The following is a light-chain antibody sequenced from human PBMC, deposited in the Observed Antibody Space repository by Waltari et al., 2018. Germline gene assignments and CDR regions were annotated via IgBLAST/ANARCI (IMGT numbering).Light chain of an antibody. CDR1: VLTEKC. CDR3: YAAADNNRV. J-gene: IGLJ3*02. CDR2: KDP. Sequence: SYELTQPSSVSVSPGQTARVTGSGGVLTEKCARGIQQKPGQAPLLAIFKDPERPAWMAERFSVYSLGTKVNLTIRGAQVEDEGDYYCYAAADNNRVFGGGTKLTVL. V-gene: IGLV3-27*01.